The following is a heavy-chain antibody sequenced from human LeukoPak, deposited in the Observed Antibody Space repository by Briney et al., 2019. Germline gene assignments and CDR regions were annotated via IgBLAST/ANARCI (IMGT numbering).Heavy chain of an antibody. CDR3: ARGSYYYDSSGYPFDY. D-gene: IGHD3-22*01. CDR2: INWNGGST. Sequence: GGSLRLSCTAPGFTFDDYGMSWVRQAPGKGLEWVSGINWNGGSTGYADSVKGRFTISRDNAKNSLYLQMNSLRAEDTALYYCARGSYYYDSSGYPFDYRGQGTLVTVSS. V-gene: IGHV3-20*04. J-gene: IGHJ4*02. CDR1: GFTFDDYG.